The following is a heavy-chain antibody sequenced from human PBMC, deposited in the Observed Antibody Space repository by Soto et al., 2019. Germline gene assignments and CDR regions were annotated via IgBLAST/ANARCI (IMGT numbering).Heavy chain of an antibody. CDR2: ISSSSSYK. V-gene: IGHV3-21*01. J-gene: IGHJ4*02. CDR3: ARETGYGDYDPY. D-gene: IGHD2-21*01. CDR1: GFTFSNYN. Sequence: GGSLRLSCAASGFTFSNYNMNWVRQAPGKGLEWVSSISSSSSYKYYADSARGRFTVSRDNAKNSLYLQMNSLRAEDTAVYYCARETGYGDYDPYWGQGTLVTVSS.